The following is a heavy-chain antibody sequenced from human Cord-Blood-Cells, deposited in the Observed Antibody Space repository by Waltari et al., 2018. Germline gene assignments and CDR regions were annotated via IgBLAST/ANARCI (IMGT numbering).Heavy chain of an antibody. Sequence: EVQLVESGGGLIQPGGSLRDSCAASGFPVSRNYMSWVRQAPGKGLEWVSVIYSGGSTYYADSVKGRFTISRDNSKNTLYLQMNSLRAEDTAVYYCARETISGYYDYWGQGTLVTVSS. D-gene: IGHD3-22*01. CDR2: IYSGGST. CDR1: GFPVSRNY. J-gene: IGHJ4*02. V-gene: IGHV3-53*01. CDR3: ARETISGYYDY.